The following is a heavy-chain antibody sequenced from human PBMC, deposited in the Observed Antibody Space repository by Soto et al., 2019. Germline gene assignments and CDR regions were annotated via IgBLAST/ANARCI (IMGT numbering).Heavy chain of an antibody. Sequence: SETLSLTCAVYGGSFSGYYWSWIRQPPGKGLEWIGEINHSGSTNYNPSLKSRVTISVDTYKNQFSLKLSSVTAADTAVYYCARVRTYYDYVWGSYRPYYFDYWGQGTLVTVSS. J-gene: IGHJ4*02. D-gene: IGHD3-16*02. CDR3: ARVRTYYDYVWGSYRPYYFDY. CDR1: GGSFSGYY. CDR2: INHSGST. V-gene: IGHV4-34*01.